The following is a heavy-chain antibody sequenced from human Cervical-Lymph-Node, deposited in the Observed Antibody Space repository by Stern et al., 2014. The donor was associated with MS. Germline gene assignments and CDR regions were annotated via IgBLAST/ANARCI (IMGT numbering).Heavy chain of an antibody. D-gene: IGHD6-13*01. J-gene: IGHJ4*02. CDR1: GFTFSDYY. CDR2: ISSSGSTI. Sequence: QVQLVESGGGLVKPGGSLRLSCAASGFTFSDYYMSWIRQAPGQGLEWVSYISSSGSTISYADSVKGRFTISRDNAKNSLYLQMNSLRAEDTAVYYCATSSHPIAAFDYWGQGTLVTVSS. CDR3: ATSSHPIAAFDY. V-gene: IGHV3-11*01.